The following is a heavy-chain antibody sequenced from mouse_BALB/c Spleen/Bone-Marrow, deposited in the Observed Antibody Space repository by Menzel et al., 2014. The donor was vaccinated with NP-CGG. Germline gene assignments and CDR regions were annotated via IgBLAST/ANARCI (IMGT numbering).Heavy chain of an antibody. D-gene: IGHD2-4*01. Sequence: EVQLQQSGPELVKPGASVKISCKTSGYTFTEYTMHWVKQSHGKSLGWIGGINPNNGGTSYNQKFKGKATLTVDKSSSTAYMELRSLTSEDSAVYYCAGGNYDAYFDVWGAGTTVTVSS. J-gene: IGHJ1*01. CDR2: INPNNGGT. CDR3: AGGNYDAYFDV. CDR1: GYTFTEYT. V-gene: IGHV1-18*01.